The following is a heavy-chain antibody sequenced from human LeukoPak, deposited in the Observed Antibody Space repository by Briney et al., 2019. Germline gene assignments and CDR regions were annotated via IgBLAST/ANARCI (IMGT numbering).Heavy chain of an antibody. Sequence: GGSLRLSCAASGFTLSSYEMNWVRLAPGKGLEWISYISRTGNSIYYADSVKGRFTISRDSAKNSLYLQMNSLRAEDTAVYYCARSANYFDTSGQDYWGQGTLVTVSS. CDR3: ARSANYFDTSGQDY. D-gene: IGHD3-22*01. CDR1: GFTLSSYE. CDR2: ISRTGNSI. V-gene: IGHV3-48*03. J-gene: IGHJ4*02.